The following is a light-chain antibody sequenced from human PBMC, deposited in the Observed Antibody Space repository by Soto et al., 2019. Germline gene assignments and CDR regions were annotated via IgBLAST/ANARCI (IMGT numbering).Light chain of an antibody. Sequence: QSVLTQPRSVSGSPGQSVTISCTGTSSDVCGYNYVSWYQQHPGKAPKLMIYDVSKRPSGVPDRFSGSKSGNTASLTISGLQAEDEADYYCCSYAGSYTFSYVFGTGTRSPS. J-gene: IGLJ1*01. V-gene: IGLV2-11*01. CDR3: CSYAGSYTFSYV. CDR2: DVS. CDR1: SSDVCGYNY.